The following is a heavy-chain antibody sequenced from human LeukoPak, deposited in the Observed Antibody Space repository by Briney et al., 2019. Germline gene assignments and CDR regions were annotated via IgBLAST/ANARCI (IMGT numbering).Heavy chain of an antibody. D-gene: IGHD3-22*01. Sequence: GGSLRLSCAASGFTFSSYWMSWVRQAPGKGLEWVANIKQDGSEKYYADSVKGRFTISRDNAKNTLYLQMNSLRAEDTAVYYCARDGRHYYDSSGYNWGQGTLVTVSS. V-gene: IGHV3-7*01. J-gene: IGHJ4*02. CDR2: IKQDGSEK. CDR1: GFTFSSYW. CDR3: ARDGRHYYDSSGYN.